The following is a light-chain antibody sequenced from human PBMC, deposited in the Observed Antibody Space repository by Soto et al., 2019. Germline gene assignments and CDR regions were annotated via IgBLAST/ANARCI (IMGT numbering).Light chain of an antibody. V-gene: IGKV3-15*01. J-gene: IGKJ1*01. CDR1: QNINDY. CDR2: GAS. CDR3: HQYNNWPGT. Sequence: ELVMTQSPATLSVSPGERATLSCRASQNINDYLAWYQQKPGQAPRLLIYGASTRATGIPARFSGSGSGSEFTLTISSLQSEDFAIYYCHQYNNWPGTFGQGTKVDI.